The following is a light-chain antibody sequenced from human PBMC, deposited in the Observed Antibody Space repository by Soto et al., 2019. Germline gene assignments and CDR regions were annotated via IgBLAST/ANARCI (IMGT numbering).Light chain of an antibody. CDR3: QQYNDFQYS. V-gene: IGKV1-5*03. Sequence: DLQMTQSPSTLSASVGDGVTITCRASQSIGSWLAWYQQKPGEAPKLLISKATNLQSGVPSRFSGSGSGTDFSLTISSLQPVDSATYFCQQYNDFQYSFGPGTKLEI. CDR1: QSIGSW. CDR2: KAT. J-gene: IGKJ2*01.